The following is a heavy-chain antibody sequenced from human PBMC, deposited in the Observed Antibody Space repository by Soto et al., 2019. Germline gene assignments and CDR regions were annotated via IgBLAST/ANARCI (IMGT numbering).Heavy chain of an antibody. Sequence: QVQLVQSGAEVKKPGASVKVSCKASGYTFTNSGISWVRQAPGQGLEWMGWISDYNGNTNYAQKLQGRVTMTTDTSTSTAYMELRSLRSDDKAVYYCARASRGYSYEAAFDYWGQGTLVTVSS. J-gene: IGHJ4*02. CDR1: GYTFTNSG. CDR3: ARASRGYSYEAAFDY. CDR2: ISDYNGNT. V-gene: IGHV1-18*01. D-gene: IGHD5-18*01.